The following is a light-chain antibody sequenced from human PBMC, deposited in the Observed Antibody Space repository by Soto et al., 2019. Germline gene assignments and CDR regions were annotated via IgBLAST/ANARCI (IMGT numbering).Light chain of an antibody. CDR3: QHFANSIA. Sequence: EIVMTQSPATLSVSPGERATLSCRASQSVTSNLAWYQQKPGQAPRLLIYGASTRATDIPARFSGSGSGTDFTLSISRPEPEDFAVYYCQHFANSIAFGQGTKVDNK. V-gene: IGKV3-15*01. CDR2: GAS. J-gene: IGKJ1*01. CDR1: QSVTSN.